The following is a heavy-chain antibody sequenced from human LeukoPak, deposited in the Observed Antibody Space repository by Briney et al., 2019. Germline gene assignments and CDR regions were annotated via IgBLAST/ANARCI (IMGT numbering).Heavy chain of an antibody. J-gene: IGHJ5*02. V-gene: IGHV4-59*01. CDR3: ARAANFLFRFDP. CDR2: IYYSGST. CDR1: GGSISSYY. Sequence: PSETLSLTCTVSGGSISSYYWSWIRQPPGKGLEWIGFIYYSGSTNYNPSLKSRVTISVDTSKKQFSLKLSSVTAADTAVYYCARAANFLFRFDPWGQGTLVTVSS. D-gene: IGHD6-25*01.